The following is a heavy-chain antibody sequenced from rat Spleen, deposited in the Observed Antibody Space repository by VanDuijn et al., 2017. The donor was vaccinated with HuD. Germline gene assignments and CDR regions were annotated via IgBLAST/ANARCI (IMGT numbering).Heavy chain of an antibody. V-gene: IGHV5-31*01. J-gene: IGHJ2*01. CDR1: GITFNNYW. Sequence: EVQLVESGGGLVQPGRSMKLSCAASGITFNNYWMTWIRQAPGKGLEWVASISNAGDTYYPDSVKGRFSISRENAKSTTYLHMNSLRSEDTATYYCSPLPGHNLDYWGQGVMVTASS. D-gene: IGHD1-4*01. CDR2: ISNAGDT. CDR3: SPLPGHNLDY.